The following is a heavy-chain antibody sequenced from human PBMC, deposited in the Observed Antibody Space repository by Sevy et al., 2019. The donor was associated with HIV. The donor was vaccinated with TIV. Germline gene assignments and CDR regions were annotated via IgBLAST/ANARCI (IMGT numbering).Heavy chain of an antibody. D-gene: IGHD2-8*02. J-gene: IGHJ2*01. Sequence: GGSLRLSCAASGFTVSNNYMSWVRQAPGKGLEWVSVIYTGGSTYYLDSVEGRFTMSRDDSKNTVYLEMNNLSAEDTAIYYCARDHGGVQDWYFDLWGRGTLVTVSS. CDR2: IYTGGST. CDR3: ARDHGGVQDWYFDL. V-gene: IGHV3-53*01. CDR1: GFTVSNNY.